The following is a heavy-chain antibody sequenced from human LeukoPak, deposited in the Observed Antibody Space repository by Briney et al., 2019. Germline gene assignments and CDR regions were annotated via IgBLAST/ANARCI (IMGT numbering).Heavy chain of an antibody. J-gene: IGHJ5*02. V-gene: IGHV4-34*01. CDR1: GGSFSDYY. Sequence: SETLSLTCAVYGGSFSDYYWSWIRQPPGKVLEWIGEINHSESTNYNPSLKSRLNMSEDTSKNHFSLKLSYVTAADTAVYYCARGRVVVTAYNWFDPWGQGTLVTVSS. CDR2: INHSEST. D-gene: IGHD3-22*01. CDR3: ARGRVVVTAYNWFDP.